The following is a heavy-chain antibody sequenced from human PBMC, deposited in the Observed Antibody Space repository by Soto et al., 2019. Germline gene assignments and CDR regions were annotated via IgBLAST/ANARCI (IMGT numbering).Heavy chain of an antibody. CDR2: IYYSGST. J-gene: IGHJ6*02. Sequence: QVQLQESGPGLVKPSQTLSLTCTVSGGSISSGGYYWSWIRQHPGKGLEWIGYIYYSGSTYYNPSPKSRVTISGDPPKNHFSLKLSSVTAADTAVYYCARGGRRSPGMDVWGQGTTVTVSS. V-gene: IGHV4-31*03. CDR3: ARGGRRSPGMDV. CDR1: GGSISSGGYY.